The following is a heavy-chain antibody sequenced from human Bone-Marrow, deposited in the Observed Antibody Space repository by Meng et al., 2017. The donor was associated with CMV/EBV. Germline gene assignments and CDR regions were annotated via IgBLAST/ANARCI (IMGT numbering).Heavy chain of an antibody. D-gene: IGHD3-10*01. J-gene: IGHJ4*02. CDR1: GGSFSGYY. CDR3: ARVGWFGDLLYFDD. V-gene: IGHV4-34*01. CDR2: INHSGST. Sequence: SEPLSLTCAVYGGSFSGYYWSWIRQPPGKGLEWIGEINHSGSTNYNPSLKSRVTISVDTSKNQFSLKLSSVTAADTAVYYCARVGWFGDLLYFDDWGQGTLVTVSS.